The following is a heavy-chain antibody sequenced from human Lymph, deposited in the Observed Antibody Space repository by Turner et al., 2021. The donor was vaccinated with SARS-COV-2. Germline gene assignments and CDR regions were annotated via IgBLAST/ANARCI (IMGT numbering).Heavy chain of an antibody. D-gene: IGHD7-27*01. CDR3: ARVWVRWWYFDL. V-gene: IGHV4-34*01. CDR1: GGSFRGYY. Sequence: QVQLQQWGAVLLKPSEPPSLTCAVYGGSFRGYYWSWIRQPPGKGLEWIGEINHSGSTNYTPSLKSLVTISVDTSKKQFSLKLSSVTAADTAVYYCARVWVRWWYFDLWGRGTLVTVSS. J-gene: IGHJ2*01. CDR2: INHSGST.